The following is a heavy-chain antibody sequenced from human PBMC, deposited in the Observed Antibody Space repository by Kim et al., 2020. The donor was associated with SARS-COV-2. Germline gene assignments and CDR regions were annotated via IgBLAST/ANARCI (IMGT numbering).Heavy chain of an antibody. J-gene: IGHJ4*02. D-gene: IGHD3-22*01. CDR3: ARAPSASRTYYYDSSGYLYFDY. CDR2: INTNTGNP. CDR1: GYTFTSYA. Sequence: ASVKVSCKASGYTFTSYAMNWVRQAPGQGLEWMGWINTNTGNPTYAQGFTGRFVFSLDTSVSTAYLQISSLKAEDTAVYYCARAPSASRTYYYDSSGYLYFDYWGQGTLVTVSS. V-gene: IGHV7-4-1*02.